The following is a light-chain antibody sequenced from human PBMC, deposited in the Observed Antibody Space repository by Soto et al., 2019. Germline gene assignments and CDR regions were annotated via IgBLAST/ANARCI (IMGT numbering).Light chain of an antibody. CDR3: QQYYDWPWYT. V-gene: IGKV3-15*01. J-gene: IGKJ2*01. CDR1: QSVSNN. Sequence: EIVMTQSQATLSVSPGERATLSCRASQSVSNNLAWYQQKPGQAPRLLIYGASTRATGIPARFSGSESGTDFTLTIRSLQSEDFAGYYCQQYYDWPWYTFGQGSKLEIK. CDR2: GAS.